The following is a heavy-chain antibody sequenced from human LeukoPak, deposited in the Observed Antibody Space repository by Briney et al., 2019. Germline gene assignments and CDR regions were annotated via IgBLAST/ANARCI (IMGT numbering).Heavy chain of an antibody. V-gene: IGHV3-30*18. D-gene: IGHD6-19*01. CDR3: AKDRKWLVHENYFDY. J-gene: IGHJ4*02. CDR1: GFTFSSYG. CDR2: ISYDGSNK. Sequence: PGRSLRLSCAASGFTFSSYGMHWVRQAPGKGLDWVAGISYDGSNKYYADSVKGRFTISRDNSKNTLYLQMNRLRAEDTAVYYCAKDRKWLVHENYFDYWGQGTLVTVSS.